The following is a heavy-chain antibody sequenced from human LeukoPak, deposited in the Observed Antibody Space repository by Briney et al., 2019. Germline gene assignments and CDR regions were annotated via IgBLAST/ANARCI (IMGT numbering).Heavy chain of an antibody. D-gene: IGHD6-13*01. CDR2: IYTSGST. J-gene: IGHJ4*02. CDR3: ARAAAPEHFDY. V-gene: IGHV4-61*05. Sequence: SETLSLTCTVSGGSISSRSYYWGWIRQPPGKGLEWIGRIYTSGSTNYNPSLKSRVTMSVDTSKNQFSLKLSSVTAADTAVYYCARAAAPEHFDYWGQGTLVTVSS. CDR1: GGSISSRSYY.